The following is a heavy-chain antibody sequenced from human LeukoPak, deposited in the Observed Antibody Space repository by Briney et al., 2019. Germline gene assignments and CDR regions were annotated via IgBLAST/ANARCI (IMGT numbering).Heavy chain of an antibody. CDR3: ARTRYCSGGSCLDY. J-gene: IGHJ4*02. Sequence: ASVNVSCKACVYTFTSYGISWVGQAPAQGREWMGWISAYNGKTNYPQKLHGRVTMTTDTSTSTAYMELRSLSSDDTAVYYCARTRYCSGGSCLDYWGQGTLVTVSS. D-gene: IGHD2-15*01. CDR1: VYTFTSYG. CDR2: ISAYNGKT. V-gene: IGHV1-18*01.